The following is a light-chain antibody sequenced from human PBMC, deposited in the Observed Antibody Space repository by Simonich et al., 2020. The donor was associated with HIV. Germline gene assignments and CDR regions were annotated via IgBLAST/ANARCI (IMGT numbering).Light chain of an antibody. CDR3: QHLNSFLPLT. CDR2: RAY. CDR1: QGIASY. V-gene: IGKV1-9*01. Sequence: DIQLTQSPSFLSASVGDRVTITCRASQGIASYLAWYQQKPGKAPKLLIYRAYTLQMGVPSRLSCSGSGTEFTLTISSLQPEDFATYYCQHLNSFLPLTFGGGTKVEIK. J-gene: IGKJ4*01.